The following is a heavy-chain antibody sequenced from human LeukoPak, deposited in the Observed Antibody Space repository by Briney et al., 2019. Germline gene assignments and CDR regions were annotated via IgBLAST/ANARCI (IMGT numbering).Heavy chain of an antibody. J-gene: IGHJ6*02. V-gene: IGHV1-69*04. CDR2: IIPILGIA. Sequence: GASVKVSYKASGGTFSSCAISWVRQAPGQGLEWIGRIIPILGIANYAQKFQGRVTITADKSTSTAYMELSSLRSEDTSVYYCARDWDLPKNIVATSGAMDVWGQGTTVTVSS. CDR1: GGTFSSCA. D-gene: IGHD5-12*01. CDR3: ARDWDLPKNIVATSGAMDV.